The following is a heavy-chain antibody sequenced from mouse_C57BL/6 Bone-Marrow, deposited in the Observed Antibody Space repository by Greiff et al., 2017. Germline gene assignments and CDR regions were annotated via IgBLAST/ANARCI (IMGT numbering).Heavy chain of an antibody. CDR2: ISSGSSTI. CDR3: ARGEYGSSFAY. D-gene: IGHD1-1*01. V-gene: IGHV5-17*01. J-gene: IGHJ3*01. CDR1: GFTFSDYG. Sequence: EVKVVESGGGLVKPGGSLKLSCAASGFTFSDYGMHWVRQAPEKGLEWVAYISSGSSTIYYADTVKGRFTISRDNAKNNLFLQMTSLRSEDTAMYYCARGEYGSSFAYWGQGTLVTVSA.